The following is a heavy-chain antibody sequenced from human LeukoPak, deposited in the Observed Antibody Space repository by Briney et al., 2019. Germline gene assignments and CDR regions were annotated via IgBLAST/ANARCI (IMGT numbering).Heavy chain of an antibody. V-gene: IGHV1-2*02. CDR1: GYSFTYYN. CDR3: ARGDCSRIDY. CDR2: VNPHSGGT. J-gene: IGHJ4*02. Sequence: ASGKVSCKGAGYSFTYYNMHWVRQGQGQGLGWEGWVNPHSGGTHYAQPFQGRLTMTLAPSITTASLEQTRLPSDDTAVYYCARGDCSRIDYWGQGPLVSVSS. D-gene: IGHD2-21*02.